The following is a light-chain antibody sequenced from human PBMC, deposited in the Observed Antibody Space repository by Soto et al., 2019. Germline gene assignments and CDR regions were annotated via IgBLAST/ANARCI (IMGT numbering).Light chain of an antibody. V-gene: IGKV3D-15*01. CDR2: DVS. CDR1: QRVGIN. J-gene: IGKJ5*01. CDR3: QQYNKWPAEIT. Sequence: EIVMTQSPATLSVSPGETATLSCRASQRVGINLAWYQQKPGQAPRLLIYDVSHRATGIPARFSGSGSETEFTLTISSLQSEDSGVYYCQQYNKWPAEITFGQGTRLEI.